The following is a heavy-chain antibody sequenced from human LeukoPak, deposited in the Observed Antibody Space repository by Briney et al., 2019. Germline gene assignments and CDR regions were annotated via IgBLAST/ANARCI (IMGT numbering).Heavy chain of an antibody. V-gene: IGHV4-4*02. D-gene: IGHD3-9*01. Sequence: SGTLSLTCAVSGGSISSSNWWSWVRPPPGKGLEWIGEIYHSGSTNYNPSLKSRVTISVDKSKNQFSLKLSSVTAADTAVYYCARRRDYDILTGYPHEYYFDYWGQGTLVTVSS. J-gene: IGHJ4*02. CDR2: IYHSGST. CDR1: GGSISSSNW. CDR3: ARRRDYDILTGYPHEYYFDY.